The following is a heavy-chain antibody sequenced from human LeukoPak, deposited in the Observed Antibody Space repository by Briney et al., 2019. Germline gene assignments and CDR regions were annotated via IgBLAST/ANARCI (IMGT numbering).Heavy chain of an antibody. CDR3: ARDYYDSSGYPYYFDY. CDR1: GFTFSSYS. Sequence: PGGSLRLSCAASGFTFSSYSMNWVRQAPGKGLEWDSSISSSSSYIYYADSVKGRFTISRDNAKNSLYLQMNSLRAEDTAVYYCARDYYDSSGYPYYFDYWGQGTLVTVSS. CDR2: ISSSSSYI. J-gene: IGHJ4*02. D-gene: IGHD3-22*01. V-gene: IGHV3-21*01.